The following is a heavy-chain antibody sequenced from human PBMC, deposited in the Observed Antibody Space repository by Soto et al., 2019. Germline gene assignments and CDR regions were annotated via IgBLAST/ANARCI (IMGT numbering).Heavy chain of an antibody. J-gene: IGHJ6*02. D-gene: IGHD3-3*01. CDR2: IIPIFGTA. CDR1: GGTFSSYA. V-gene: IGHV1-69*01. CDR3: ATRGFWSDPDHCGRDV. Sequence: QVQLVQSGAEVKKPGSSVKVSCKASGGTFSSYAISSLRRAPGQGLQWMGGIIPIFGTANYAQNFQGRVTMTADESTSTAYKELSSLRSEDTAVYSGATRGFWSDPDHCGRDVWGQGTKVTVSS.